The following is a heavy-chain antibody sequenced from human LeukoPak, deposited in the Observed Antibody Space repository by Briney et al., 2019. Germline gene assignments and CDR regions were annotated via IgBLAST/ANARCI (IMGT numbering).Heavy chain of an antibody. CDR3: ANLLWFGELSPVNWFDP. V-gene: IGHV4-39*01. CDR1: GGSISSSSYY. CDR2: IYYSGST. Sequence: SETLSLTCTVSGGSISSSSYYWGWIRQPPGKGLEWIGSIYYSGSTYYNPSLKSRVTISVDTSKNQFSLKLSSVTAADTAVYYCANLLWFGELSPVNWFDPWGQGTLVTVSS. J-gene: IGHJ5*02. D-gene: IGHD3-10*01.